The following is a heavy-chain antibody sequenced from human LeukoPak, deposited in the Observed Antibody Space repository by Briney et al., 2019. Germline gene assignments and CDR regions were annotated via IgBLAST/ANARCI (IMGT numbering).Heavy chain of an antibody. CDR3: AKDQVAGAGGD. J-gene: IGHJ4*02. CDR2: IDTRDKGSAT. CDR1: GFIFSDCA. Sequence: GGSLRLSCAGFGFIFSDCAIHWVRQASGKGLEWVGRIDTRDKGSATAYAASVRGRFAISRDDSESTAYLQMNSLRAEDTAVYYCAKDQVAGAGGDWGQGTLVSVSS. D-gene: IGHD6-13*01. V-gene: IGHV3-73*01.